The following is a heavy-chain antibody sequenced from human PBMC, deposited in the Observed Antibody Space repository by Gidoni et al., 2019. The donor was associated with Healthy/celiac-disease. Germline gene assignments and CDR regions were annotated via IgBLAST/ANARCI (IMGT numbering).Heavy chain of an antibody. CDR3: ARFFPGTMIVDEEDY. CDR2: INQSGST. CDR1: GGSFSGYY. V-gene: IGHV4-34*01. Sequence: QVQLQQWGAGLLQPSETLSLTCAFYGGSFSGYYLSWIRQTPGKGLEWIGEINQSGSTKYNTSLKSRGTISVDTSKNQFSLKLSSVTAADTAVYYCARFFPGTMIVDEEDYWGQGTLVTVSS. D-gene: IGHD3-22*01. J-gene: IGHJ4*02.